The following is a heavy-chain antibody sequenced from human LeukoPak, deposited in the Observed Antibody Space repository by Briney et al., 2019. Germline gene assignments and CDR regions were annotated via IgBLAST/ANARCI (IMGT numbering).Heavy chain of an antibody. J-gene: IGHJ3*02. CDR2: INPSGGST. CDR3: VRSAGLLWFGELLPDAFDI. V-gene: IGHV1-46*01. D-gene: IGHD3-10*01. Sequence: ASVKVSCKASGYTFTSYYMHWVRQAPGQGLEWMGIINPSGGSTSYAQKFQGRVTMTRDTSTSTVYMELSSLRSEDTAVYYCVRSAGLLWFGELLPDAFDIWGQGTMVTVSS. CDR1: GYTFTSYY.